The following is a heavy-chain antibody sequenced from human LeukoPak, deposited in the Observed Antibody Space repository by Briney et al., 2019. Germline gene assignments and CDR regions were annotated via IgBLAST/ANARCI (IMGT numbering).Heavy chain of an antibody. CDR1: GFTVSSNY. CDR2: IYSGGST. Sequence: GGSRRLSCAASGFTVSSNYMSWVRQAPGKGLEWVSFIYSGGSTYYADSVKGRFTISRDNAKNTLYLQMNSLRAEDTAVYYCARQYYHDSSGYPFDYWGQGTLVTVSS. D-gene: IGHD3-22*01. V-gene: IGHV3-66*04. CDR3: ARQYYHDSSGYPFDY. J-gene: IGHJ4*02.